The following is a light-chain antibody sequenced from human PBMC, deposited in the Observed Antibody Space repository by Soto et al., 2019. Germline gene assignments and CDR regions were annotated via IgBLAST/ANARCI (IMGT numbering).Light chain of an antibody. CDR1: SSNIGNNY. CDR2: ENY. V-gene: IGLV1-51*02. J-gene: IGLJ3*02. Sequence: HSVLTQPPSVSAAPGQKVTISCSGSSSNIGNNYVSWYQQLPGTAPKLLIYENYERPSGIPDRFSGSKSGTSATLGITGLQTGDEADYYCGTWDSSLSVWVFGGGTKVTVL. CDR3: GTWDSSLSVWV.